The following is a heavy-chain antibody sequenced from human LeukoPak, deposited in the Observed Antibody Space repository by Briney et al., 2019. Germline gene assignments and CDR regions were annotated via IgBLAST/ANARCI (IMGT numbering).Heavy chain of an antibody. CDR2: ICGSCGST. V-gene: IGHV3-23*01. D-gene: IGHD3-10*01. CDR3: AKPLLGFVRTFDY. Sequence: AICGSCGSTYYAHSVNGRFTISRDNSKNKLYMQMNSLRAEDTAVYYCAKPLLGFVRTFDYWGQGTLVTVSS. J-gene: IGHJ4*02.